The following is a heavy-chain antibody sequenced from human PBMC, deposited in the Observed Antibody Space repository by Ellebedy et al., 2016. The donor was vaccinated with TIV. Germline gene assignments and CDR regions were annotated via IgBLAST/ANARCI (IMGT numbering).Heavy chain of an antibody. CDR2: INPSSGST. CDR1: GYTFSNYF. V-gene: IGHV1-46*04. Sequence: AASVKVSCKASGYTFSNYFVHWARQAPGEGLEWLGIINPSSGSTTYAQKLQGRLTMTRDTSTSTVYMEMSSLRSEDTAVYYCACWSGDWNGPFDYWGPGTLVTVST. D-gene: IGHD2-21*02. CDR3: ACWSGDWNGPFDY. J-gene: IGHJ4*02.